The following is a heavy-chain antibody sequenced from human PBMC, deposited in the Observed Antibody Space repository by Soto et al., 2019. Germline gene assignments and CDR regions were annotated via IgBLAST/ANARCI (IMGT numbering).Heavy chain of an antibody. D-gene: IGHD3-3*01. CDR1: GFTFTAFW. V-gene: IGHV3-7*03. J-gene: IGHJ4*02. Sequence: VELVESGGGLVQPGGSLRLSCAASGFTFTAFWMSWVRQAPGKGLEWVANIKHDGSDTYYVDSVKGRFTISRDNAKNSLYLEMNSLRDEDTAMYFCARETMPGFWSGYPYYFDYWGQGTLVAVSS. CDR2: IKHDGSDT. CDR3: ARETMPGFWSGYPYYFDY.